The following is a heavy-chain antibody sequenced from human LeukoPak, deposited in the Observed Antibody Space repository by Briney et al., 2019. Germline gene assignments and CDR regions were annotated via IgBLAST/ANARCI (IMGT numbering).Heavy chain of an antibody. CDR3: ARKFFDCSSTSCPFDY. Sequence: ASVKVSCKASGGTFSSYAISWVRQAPGQGLEWMGGIIPIFGTANYAQKFQGRVTITADESTSTAYMELSSLRSVDTAVYYCARKFFDCSSTSCPFDYWGQGTLVTVSS. J-gene: IGHJ4*02. V-gene: IGHV1-69*01. D-gene: IGHD2-2*01. CDR2: IIPIFGTA. CDR1: GGTFSSYA.